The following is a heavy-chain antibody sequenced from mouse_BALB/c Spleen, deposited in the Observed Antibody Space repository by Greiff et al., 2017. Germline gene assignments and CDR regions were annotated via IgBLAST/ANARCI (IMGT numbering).Heavy chain of an antibody. V-gene: IGHV5-17*02. J-gene: IGHJ4*01. Sequence: EVKLVESGGGLVQPGGSRKLSCAASGFTFSSFGMHWVRQAPEKGLEWVAYISSGSSTIYYADTVKGRFTISRDNPKNTLFLQMTSLRSEDTAMYYCARLGECYYAMDYWGQGTSVTVSS. CDR2: ISSGSSTI. CDR3: ARLGECYYAMDY. CDR1: GFTFSSFG.